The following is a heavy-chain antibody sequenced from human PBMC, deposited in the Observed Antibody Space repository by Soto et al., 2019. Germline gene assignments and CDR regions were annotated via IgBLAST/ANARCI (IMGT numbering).Heavy chain of an antibody. J-gene: IGHJ6*02. CDR1: GFTFSSYS. V-gene: IGHV3-21*01. Sequence: GGSLRLSWAASGFTFSSYSMNWVRQAPGKGLEWVSSISSSSSYIYYADSVKGRFTISRDNAKNSLYLQMNSLRAEDTAVYYCASTTTPRYSYYYGMDVWGQGTTVTVSS. CDR2: ISSSSSYI. CDR3: ASTTTPRYSYYYGMDV. D-gene: IGHD4-4*01.